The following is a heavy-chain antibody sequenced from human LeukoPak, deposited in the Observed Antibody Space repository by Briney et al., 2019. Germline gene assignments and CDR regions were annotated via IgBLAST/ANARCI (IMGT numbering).Heavy chain of an antibody. CDR1: GFTFSSYA. D-gene: IGHD2-2*02. Sequence: GGSLRLSCAASGFTFSSYAMHWVRQAPGKGLEWVAVISYDGSNKYYADSVKGRFTISRDNSKNTLYLQMNSLRAEDTAVYYCARGYCSSTSCYTMDHWFDPWGQGALVTVSS. CDR3: ARGYCSSTSCYTMDHWFDP. J-gene: IGHJ5*02. V-gene: IGHV3-30-3*01. CDR2: ISYDGSNK.